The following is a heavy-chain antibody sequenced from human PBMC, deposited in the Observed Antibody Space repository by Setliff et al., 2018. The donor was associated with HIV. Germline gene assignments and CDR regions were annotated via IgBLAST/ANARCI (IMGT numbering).Heavy chain of an antibody. J-gene: IGHJ4*02. V-gene: IGHV4-59*02. D-gene: IGHD3-16*01. CDR2: IYYSGST. Sequence: KPSETLSLTCTVSGGSVSSYYWSWIRQPPGKGLAWIGYIYYSGSTNYNPSLKSRVTISVDTSKNQFSLKLSSVTAADTAVYYCASRGETRPFDYWGQGTLVTVSS. CDR3: ASRGETRPFDY. CDR1: GGSVSSYY.